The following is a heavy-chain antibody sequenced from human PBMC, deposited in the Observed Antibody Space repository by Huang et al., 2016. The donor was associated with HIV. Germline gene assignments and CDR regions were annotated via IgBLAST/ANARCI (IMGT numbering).Heavy chain of an antibody. V-gene: IGHV1-8*02. CDR3: ARSAYGDLDY. J-gene: IGHJ4*02. CDR2: MNPNTGNT. D-gene: IGHD4-17*01. CDR1: GYTFTNYD. Sequence: QVHLVQSGAEVKKPGASVQVSGKASGYTFTNYDINWVRQDPGRGRECVGWMNPNTGNTGFAQSVQGRVTMTRKTSITTAYMELTSLTSEDTAVYYCARSAYGDLDYWGLGTLVIVSS.